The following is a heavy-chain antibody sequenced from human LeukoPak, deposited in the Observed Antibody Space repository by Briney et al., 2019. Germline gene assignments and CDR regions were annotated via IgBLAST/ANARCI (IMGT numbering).Heavy chain of an antibody. Sequence: PGGSLRLSCAASGFTFDDYAMHWVRHAPGKGLEWVSLISWDGGSTYYADSVKGRFTISRDNSKNSLYLQMNSLRAEDTALYYCAKVSCGGDCYSPWYYFDYWGQGTLVTVPS. CDR3: AKVSCGGDCYSPWYYFDY. CDR2: ISWDGGST. D-gene: IGHD2-21*01. CDR1: GFTFDDYA. V-gene: IGHV3-43D*04. J-gene: IGHJ4*02.